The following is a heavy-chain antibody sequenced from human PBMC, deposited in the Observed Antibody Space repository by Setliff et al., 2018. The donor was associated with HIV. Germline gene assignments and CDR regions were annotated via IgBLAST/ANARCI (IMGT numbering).Heavy chain of an antibody. J-gene: IGHJ4*02. CDR3: ARAPYSSSSYFDY. Sequence: GGSLRLSCAASGFTFNKYAMSWVRQAPGKGPEWVSAISGSGGSTYSAASVKGRFTISRDNSKNTLYLQMNSLRAEDTAVYYCARAPYSSSSYFDYWGQGTLVTVSS. CDR2: ISGSGGST. CDR1: GFTFNKYA. V-gene: IGHV3-23*01. D-gene: IGHD6-6*01.